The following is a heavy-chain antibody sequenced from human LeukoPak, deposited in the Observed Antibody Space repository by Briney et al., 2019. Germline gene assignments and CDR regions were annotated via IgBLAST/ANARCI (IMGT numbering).Heavy chain of an antibody. CDR3: ARSSSVDTALVGVHWFDP. CDR1: GDSITSGYY. V-gene: IGHV4-38-2*01. D-gene: IGHD5-18*01. J-gene: IGHJ5*02. CDR2: IFHSGST. Sequence: KPSETLSLTCVVSGDSITSGYYWAWIRQPPGKGLEWIGSIFHSGSTYRNPSLRSRVTISLNTSKNQISLILSSMTAAGTAVYYCARSSSVDTALVGVHWFDPWGQGTLVTVSS.